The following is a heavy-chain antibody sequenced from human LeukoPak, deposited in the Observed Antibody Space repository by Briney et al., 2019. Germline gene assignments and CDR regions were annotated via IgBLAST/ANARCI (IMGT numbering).Heavy chain of an antibody. J-gene: IGHJ4*02. CDR3: ARGGGSNGLDY. CDR1: GGSFSGYY. V-gene: IGHV4-34*01. CDR2: INHSGST. D-gene: IGHD3-16*01. Sequence: SETLSLTCAVYGGSFSGYYWSWIRQPPGKGLEWIGEINHSGSTNYNPSLKSRVTISVDTSKNQFSLKLSSVTAADTAVYYCARGGGSNGLDYWGQGTLVTVSS.